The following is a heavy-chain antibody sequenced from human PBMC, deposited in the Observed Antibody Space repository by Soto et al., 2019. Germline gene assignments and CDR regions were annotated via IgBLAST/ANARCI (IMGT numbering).Heavy chain of an antibody. CDR1: GGSVNSGSYY. J-gene: IGHJ6*02. D-gene: IGHD1-26*01. V-gene: IGHV4-61*01. CDR3: ATGSPECRSSGGVGV. CDR2: LYYRGST. Sequence: QVQLQESGPGLVKPSETLSLTCNVSGGSVNSGSYYWSWIRQPPGKRLEWLGALYYRGSTHYKPGLKSRVTRSGATSKSRFSLKLISVPAAETAVSFCATGSPECRSSGGVGVWGQGTTVIVSS.